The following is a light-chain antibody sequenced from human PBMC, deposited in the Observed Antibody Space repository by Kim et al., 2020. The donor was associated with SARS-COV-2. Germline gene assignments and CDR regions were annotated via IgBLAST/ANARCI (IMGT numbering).Light chain of an antibody. J-gene: IGLJ3*02. CDR1: SLRSYY. Sequence: ALGQTVRITCQGDSLRSYYGSWYQQKPGQAPVLVIYGKNNRPSGIPDRFSGSSSGNTASLTITGAQAEDEADYYCNSRDSSGNHWVFGGGTQLT. CDR2: GKN. CDR3: NSRDSSGNHWV. V-gene: IGLV3-19*01.